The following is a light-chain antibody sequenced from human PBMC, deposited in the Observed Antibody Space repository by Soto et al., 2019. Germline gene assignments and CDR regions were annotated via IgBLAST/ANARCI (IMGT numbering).Light chain of an antibody. V-gene: IGKV3-11*01. J-gene: IGKJ4*01. Sequence: EIVLTQSPVTLSLSPGERATLSCRASQSVTTFLAWYQQKPGQAPILLVYDASKRATGIPARFSGSGSGTDFTLTIRSLEPEDFAVYYCQQRTNWPLTFGGGTKVEIK. CDR2: DAS. CDR3: QQRTNWPLT. CDR1: QSVTTF.